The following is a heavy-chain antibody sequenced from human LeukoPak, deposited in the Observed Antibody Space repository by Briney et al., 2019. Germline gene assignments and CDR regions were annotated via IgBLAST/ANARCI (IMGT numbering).Heavy chain of an antibody. CDR1: GYTFTSYG. V-gene: IGHV1-18*01. CDR2: ISAYNGNT. D-gene: IGHD3-3*01. Sequence: VASVKVSCKASGYTFTSYGISWVRQAPGQGLEWMGWISAYNGNTNYAQKLQGRVTMTTDTSTSTAYMELRSLRSDDTAVYYCARHITNYDFWSGYYTGPLDYWGQGTLVTVSS. J-gene: IGHJ4*02. CDR3: ARHITNYDFWSGYYTGPLDY.